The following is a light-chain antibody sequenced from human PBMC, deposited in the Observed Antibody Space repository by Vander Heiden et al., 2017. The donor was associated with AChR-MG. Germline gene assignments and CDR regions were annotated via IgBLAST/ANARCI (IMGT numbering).Light chain of an antibody. CDR2: GAS. Sequence: VFTPSPGTLSFSPGERATLSCQASQRVNDNHLAWYQQKLGQTPRLLIHGASSRATGIPDRFSGSGSGTDFTLTISRLEPEDFAVYYCQQYGDSPLTFGGGTRVEI. CDR1: QRVNDNH. V-gene: IGKV3-20*01. J-gene: IGKJ4*01. CDR3: QQYGDSPLT.